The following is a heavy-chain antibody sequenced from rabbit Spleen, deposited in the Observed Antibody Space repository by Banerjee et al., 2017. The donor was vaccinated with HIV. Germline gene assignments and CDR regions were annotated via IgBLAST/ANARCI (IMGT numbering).Heavy chain of an antibody. CDR3: ARDLVAVIGWNFNL. V-gene: IGHV1S43*01. D-gene: IGHD5-1*01. CDR1: GFDFSNYY. CDR2: TEPIFGTT. Sequence: QSLEESGGGLVQPGGSLTLSCKASGFDFSNYYMTWVRQAPGKGLEWIGLTEPIFGTTYYANWVNGRFTISRSTSLNTVDLKMTSLTAADTATYFCARDLVAVIGWNFNLWGPATLVTVS. J-gene: IGHJ4*01.